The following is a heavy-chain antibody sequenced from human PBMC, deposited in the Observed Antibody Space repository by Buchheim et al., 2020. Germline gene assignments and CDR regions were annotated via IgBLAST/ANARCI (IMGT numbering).Heavy chain of an antibody. V-gene: IGHV3-48*02. CDR2: ISSSSSTI. CDR3: ARAPRERTTVTTFGANAFDI. CDR1: GFTFSSYS. D-gene: IGHD4-17*01. J-gene: IGHJ3*02. Sequence: EVQLVESGGGLVQPGGSLRLSCAASGFTFSSYSMNWVRQAPGKGLEWVSYISSSSSTIYYADSVKGRFTISRDNAKNSLYLQMNSLRDEDTAVYYCARAPRERTTVTTFGANAFDIWGQGT.